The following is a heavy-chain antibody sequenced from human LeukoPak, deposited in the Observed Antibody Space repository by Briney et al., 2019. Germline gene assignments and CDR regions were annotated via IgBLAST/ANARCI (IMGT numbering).Heavy chain of an antibody. CDR3: ARDLRDDYVWGSYKNWFDP. D-gene: IGHD3-16*01. J-gene: IGHJ5*02. CDR1: GYTFTGYY. CDR2: VNPNSGGT. Sequence: ASVKFSCKACGYTFTGYYMHWVRQGPGQGLEWMGWVNPNSGGTNYAQKFQGRVTMTRDTSISTAYMELSRLRSDDTAVYYCARDLRDDYVWGSYKNWFDPWGQGTLVTVSS. V-gene: IGHV1-2*02.